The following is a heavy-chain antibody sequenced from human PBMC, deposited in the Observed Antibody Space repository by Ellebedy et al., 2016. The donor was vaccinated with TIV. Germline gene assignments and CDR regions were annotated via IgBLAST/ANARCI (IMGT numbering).Heavy chain of an antibody. D-gene: IGHD3-3*01. J-gene: IGHJ4*02. CDR3: ARGVALQPLKYFDS. V-gene: IGHV4-30-2*01. CDR2: ISQSGTT. CDR1: GDSISSGTYS. Sequence: SETLSLXCAVSGDSISSGTYSWSWIRQPPGKGLEWIGYISQSGTTNSNPSLKSRVTTSVDTSKNQFSLKLNSLTTADTAVYYCARGVALQPLKYFDSWGQGTLVTVSS.